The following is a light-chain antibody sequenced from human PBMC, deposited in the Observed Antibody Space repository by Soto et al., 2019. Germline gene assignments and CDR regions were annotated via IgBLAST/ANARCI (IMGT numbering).Light chain of an antibody. CDR3: QQRSNWRNT. V-gene: IGKV3-11*01. CDR2: DAS. J-gene: IGKJ5*01. Sequence: EDVLTQSAATLSLSPGERATLSCRASQSVSSYLAWYQQKPGQAPRLLIYDASNRATGIPARFSGSGSGTDFTLTISSLEPEDFAVYYCQQRSNWRNTFGQGTRLEIK. CDR1: QSVSSY.